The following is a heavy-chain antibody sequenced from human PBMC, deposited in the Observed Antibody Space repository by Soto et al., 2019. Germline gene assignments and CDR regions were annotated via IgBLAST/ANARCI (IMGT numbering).Heavy chain of an antibody. CDR2: VRGDNGHT. D-gene: IGHD2-15*01. CDR3: ARDLGYCRSGTCYREWFDP. J-gene: IGHJ5*02. Sequence: QVQLVQSGAEVKKPGASVKVSCKASGYTFTTHGISWVRQVPGQGLEWMGWVRGDNGHTNYAQSLQGRVTMTPDTSTNTAYVELRSLRSDDTAVYYCARDLGYCRSGTCYREWFDPWGQGTLVTVSS. V-gene: IGHV1-18*01. CDR1: GYTFTTHG.